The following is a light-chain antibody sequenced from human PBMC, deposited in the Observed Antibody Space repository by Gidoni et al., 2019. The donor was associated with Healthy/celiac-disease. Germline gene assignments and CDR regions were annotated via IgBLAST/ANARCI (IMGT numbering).Light chain of an antibody. J-gene: IGLJ3*02. V-gene: IGLV2-11*01. Sequence: QSALTPPRSVSGSPGQSVTISCTGTSSDVGRYNYASWYQQPPGKAPKLMRDDVSKRPSGGPERFAGSKSGNTASLTISGLQAEDEADYYCCSYAGSYTGVFGGGTKLTVL. CDR2: DVS. CDR1: SSDVGRYNY. CDR3: CSYAGSYTGV.